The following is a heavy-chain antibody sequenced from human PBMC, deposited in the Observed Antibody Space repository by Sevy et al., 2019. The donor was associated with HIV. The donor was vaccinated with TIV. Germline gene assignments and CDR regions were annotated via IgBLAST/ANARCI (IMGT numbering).Heavy chain of an antibody. CDR1: GYTFTTYG. CDR2: ISTYNTMR. Sequence: ASVKVSCKASGYTFTTYGITWVRQAPGQGLEWMGWISTYNTMRNCAQKLQDRVTMTTDTSTSTAYMELRSLTSDDTAVYYCARSTQVAGRNNWFDPWGQGTLVTVSS. CDR3: ARSTQVAGRNNWFDP. J-gene: IGHJ5*02. D-gene: IGHD6-19*01. V-gene: IGHV1-18*01.